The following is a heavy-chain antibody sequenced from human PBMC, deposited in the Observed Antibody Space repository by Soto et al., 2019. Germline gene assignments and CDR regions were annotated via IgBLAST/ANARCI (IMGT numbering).Heavy chain of an antibody. Sequence: QVQLVQSGAEVKKPGSSVKVSCKASGGTFSSYAISWVRQAPGQGLEWMGGIIPIFGTANYAQKFKGRVRITADESTSTADVELSSLGSEETAVYYCARASTVSVRWFTYYFAYWGQGTLVTVSS. CDR3: ARASTVSVRWFTYYFAY. CDR1: GGTFSSYA. D-gene: IGHD2-15*01. CDR2: IIPIFGTA. J-gene: IGHJ4*02. V-gene: IGHV1-69*01.